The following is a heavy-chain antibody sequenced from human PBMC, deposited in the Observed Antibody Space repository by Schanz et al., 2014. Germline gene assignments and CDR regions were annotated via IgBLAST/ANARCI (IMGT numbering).Heavy chain of an antibody. J-gene: IGHJ3*02. CDR1: GGSFSGYY. D-gene: IGHD2-2*01. CDR3: ARWDQLLSGRDGFDI. CDR2: INHSGST. Sequence: QVQLQQWGAGVLKPSETLSLTCAVYGGSFSGYYWSWIRQPPGKGLEWIGEINHSGSTNYNPSLKGRVTISEDTSKNQFSLKLSSVTAADTAVYYCARWDQLLSGRDGFDIWGQGTLVTVSS. V-gene: IGHV4-34*01.